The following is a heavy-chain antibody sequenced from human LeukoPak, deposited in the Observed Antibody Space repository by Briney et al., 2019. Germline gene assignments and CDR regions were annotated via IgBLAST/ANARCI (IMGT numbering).Heavy chain of an antibody. J-gene: IGHJ4*02. CDR3: TTGAVAGTW. Sequence: GGSLRLSCAASGLTVNSKYMSWVRQAPGKGLEWVSIIYSGGSTNYADSVKGRFTISRDDSKNTLYLQMNSLKTEDTAVYYCTTGAVAGTWWGQGTLVTVSS. CDR2: IYSGGST. D-gene: IGHD6-19*01. CDR1: GLTVNSKY. V-gene: IGHV3-53*01.